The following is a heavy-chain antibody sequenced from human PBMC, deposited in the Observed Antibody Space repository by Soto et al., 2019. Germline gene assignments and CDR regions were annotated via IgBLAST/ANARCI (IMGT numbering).Heavy chain of an antibody. J-gene: IGHJ6*02. V-gene: IGHV1-69*06. CDR2: IIPIFGTA. Sequence: QLQLVQSGAEVKKPGSSVKLSCKASGGTFSSYAISWVRQAPGQGLEWMGGIIPIFGTANYAQKFQGRVTITADKSTSTAYMALSRLRSEDTAVYYCARDTDSPSYYSGMDVWGQGTTVTVSS. D-gene: IGHD2-8*02. CDR1: GGTFSSYA. CDR3: ARDTDSPSYYSGMDV.